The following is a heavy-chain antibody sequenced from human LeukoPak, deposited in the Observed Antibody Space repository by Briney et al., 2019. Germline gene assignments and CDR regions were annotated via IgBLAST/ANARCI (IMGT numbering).Heavy chain of an antibody. CDR3: ARGARLYGDSLRY. Sequence: SVKVSCKASGGTFSSYAMNWVRQAPGQGLEWMGGIIPILGTANYAQKFQGRVTITADESTTTAYMELSSLRSEDTAVYYCARGARLYGDSLRYWGQGTLVTVSS. D-gene: IGHD4-17*01. J-gene: IGHJ4*02. CDR2: IIPILGTA. V-gene: IGHV1-69*13. CDR1: GGTFSSYA.